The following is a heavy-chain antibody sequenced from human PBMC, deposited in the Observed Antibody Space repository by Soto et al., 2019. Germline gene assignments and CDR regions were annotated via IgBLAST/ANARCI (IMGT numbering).Heavy chain of an antibody. CDR3: ARRVWFGELSPFWYYYYGMDV. Sequence: SETLSLTCTVSGGSISSSSYYWGWIRQPPGKGLEWIGSIYYSGSTYYNPSLKSRVTISVDTSKNQFSLKLSSVTAADTAVYYCARRVWFGELSPFWYYYYGMDVWGQGTTVTVSS. J-gene: IGHJ6*02. V-gene: IGHV4-39*01. CDR2: IYYSGST. CDR1: GGSISSSSYY. D-gene: IGHD3-10*01.